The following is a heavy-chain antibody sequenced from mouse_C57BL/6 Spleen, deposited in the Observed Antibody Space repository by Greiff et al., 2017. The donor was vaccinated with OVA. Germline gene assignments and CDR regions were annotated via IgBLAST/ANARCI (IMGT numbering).Heavy chain of an antibody. CDR1: GYTFTSYW. D-gene: IGHD1-1*01. CDR2: IYPGSGST. Sequence: QVQLQQPGAELVKPGASVRMSCKASGYTFTSYWITWVKQRPGQGLEWIGDIYPGSGSTNYNEKFKSKATLTVDTSSSTAYMQLSSLTSEDSAVYYCARSSYDYYAMDYWGQGTSVTVSS. V-gene: IGHV1-55*01. J-gene: IGHJ4*01. CDR3: ARSSYDYYAMDY.